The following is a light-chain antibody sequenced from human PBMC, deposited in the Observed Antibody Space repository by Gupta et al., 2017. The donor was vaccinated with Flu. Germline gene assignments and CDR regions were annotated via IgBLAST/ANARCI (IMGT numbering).Light chain of an antibody. CDR2: NAS. CDR3: QQYNSYPFT. V-gene: IGKV1-5*03. Sequence: DILMSQSPSTLSASVGDRVTITCRASQGISSWLAWYQQKPGKAPKLLIYNASSLESGVPSRFSGSGSGTDFTLTISSLQPDDFATYYCQQYNSYPFTFGPGTKVEIK. J-gene: IGKJ3*01. CDR1: QGISSW.